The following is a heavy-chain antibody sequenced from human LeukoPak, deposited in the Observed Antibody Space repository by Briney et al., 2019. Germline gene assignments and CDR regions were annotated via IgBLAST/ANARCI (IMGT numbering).Heavy chain of an antibody. J-gene: IGHJ4*02. CDR2: IYSGGFT. V-gene: IGHV3-53*01. CDR1: GFTVSRSD. CDR3: ATSPSGYNYGFNY. Sequence: GGSLRLSCAASGFTVSRSDMSWVRQAPGKGLEWVSMIYSGGFTYYADSVKGRFTISRDNSKNTLYLQMNGLRVEDTAVYYCATSPSGYNYGFNYWGQGALVTVSS. D-gene: IGHD5-18*01.